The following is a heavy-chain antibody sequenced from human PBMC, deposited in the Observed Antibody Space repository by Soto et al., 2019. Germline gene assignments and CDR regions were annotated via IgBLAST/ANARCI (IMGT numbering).Heavy chain of an antibody. J-gene: IGHJ6*02. D-gene: IGHD1-26*01. CDR2: ISSSGSTI. Sequence: GGSLRLSCAASGFTFSSYAMNWVRQAPGKGLEWVSYISSSGSTIYYADSVKGRFTISRDNAKNSLYLQMNSLRAEDTAVYYCAGDRRAPTRYYYYGMDVWGQGTTVTVSS. CDR3: AGDRRAPTRYYYYGMDV. CDR1: GFTFSSYA. V-gene: IGHV3-48*04.